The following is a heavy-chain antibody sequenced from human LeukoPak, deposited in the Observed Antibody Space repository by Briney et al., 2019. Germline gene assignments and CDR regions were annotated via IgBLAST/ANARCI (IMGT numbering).Heavy chain of an antibody. J-gene: IGHJ6*03. CDR3: ARVEYSSSPGYYYMDV. Sequence: SETLSLTCAVSGYSISSGYYWGWIRQPPGKGLEWIGSIYHSGSTYYNPSLKSRVTISVDTSKNQFSLKLSSVTAADTAVYYCARVEYSSSPGYYYMDVWGKGTTVTVSS. V-gene: IGHV4-38-2*01. D-gene: IGHD6-6*01. CDR1: GYSISSGYY. CDR2: IYHSGST.